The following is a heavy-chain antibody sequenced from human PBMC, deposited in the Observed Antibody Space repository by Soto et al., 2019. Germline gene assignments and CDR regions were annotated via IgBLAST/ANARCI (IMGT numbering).Heavy chain of an antibody. CDR1: GYTFTGYY. CDR2: ISAYNGNT. Sequence: ASVKVSCKASGYTFTGYYMHWVRQAPGQGLEWMGWISAYNGNTNYAQKLQGRVTMTTDTSTSTAYMELRSLRSDDTAVYYCARGWGYSSGWYVIDYWGQGTLVTVSS. CDR3: ARGWGYSSGWYVIDY. V-gene: IGHV1-18*04. D-gene: IGHD6-19*01. J-gene: IGHJ4*02.